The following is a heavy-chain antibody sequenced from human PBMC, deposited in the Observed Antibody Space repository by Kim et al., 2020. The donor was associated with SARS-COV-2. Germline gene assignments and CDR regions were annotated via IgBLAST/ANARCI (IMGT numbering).Heavy chain of an antibody. CDR3: ARDLRSTHFDY. V-gene: IGHV3-33*01. D-gene: IGHD2-2*01. Sequence: KYDADSVKGRFTISRDNSKNTVYLQMNSLRAEDTAVYFCARDLRSTHFDYWGQGTPVTVSS. CDR2: K. J-gene: IGHJ4*02.